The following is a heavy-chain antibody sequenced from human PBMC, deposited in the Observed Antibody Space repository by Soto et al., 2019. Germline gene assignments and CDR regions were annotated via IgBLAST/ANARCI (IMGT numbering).Heavy chain of an antibody. V-gene: IGHV1-18*01. CDR2: ISAYNGNT. D-gene: IGHD3-22*01. CDR1: GYTYTSYG. J-gene: IGHJ3*02. CDR3: ARYVDSSVRGAFDI. Sequence: ASVKLSCKDSGYTYTSYGISWVRQAPGQGLEWMGWISAYNGNTNYAQKLQGRVTMTTDTSTSTAYMELRSLRSDDTAVYYCARYVDSSVRGAFDIWGQGTMVTVSS.